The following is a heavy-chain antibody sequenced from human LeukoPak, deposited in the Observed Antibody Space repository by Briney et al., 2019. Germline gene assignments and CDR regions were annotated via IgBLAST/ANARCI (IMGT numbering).Heavy chain of an antibody. CDR1: GYTFTSYG. Sequence: GASVNVSCKASGYTFTSYGISWVRQAPGQGLEWMGWISAYNGNTNYAQKLQGRVTVTTDTSTSTAYMELRSLRSDDTAVYYCARDFIPYDSSGYYFAYWGQGTLVTVSS. V-gene: IGHV1-18*01. J-gene: IGHJ4*02. D-gene: IGHD3-22*01. CDR2: ISAYNGNT. CDR3: ARDFIPYDSSGYYFAY.